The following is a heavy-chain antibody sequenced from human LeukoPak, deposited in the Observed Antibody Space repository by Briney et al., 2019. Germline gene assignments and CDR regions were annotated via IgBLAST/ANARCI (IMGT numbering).Heavy chain of an antibody. CDR3: ARVPYCSNGICYTHYYCDY. CDR2: MNPNSGNT. D-gene: IGHD2-8*01. J-gene: IGHJ4*02. Sequence: GASVKVSCKASGYTFTSCDINWVRQATGQGLEWMGWMNPNSGNTGYAQKFQGRVTMTRNTSISTAYMELSSLRSEDTAVYYCARVPYCSNGICYTHYYCDYWGQGTLVTVSS. V-gene: IGHV1-8*01. CDR1: GYTFTSCD.